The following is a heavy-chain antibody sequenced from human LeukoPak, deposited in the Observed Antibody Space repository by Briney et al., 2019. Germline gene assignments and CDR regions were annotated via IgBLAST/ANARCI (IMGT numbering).Heavy chain of an antibody. D-gene: IGHD1-26*01. J-gene: IGHJ4*02. CDR2: ISSSSGTI. CDR3: ARGGSYYGAFDY. CDR1: GFTFGFYS. Sequence: GGSLRLSCAASGFTFGFYSMNWVRQAPGKGLEWVSYISSSSGTIYYIDSVKGRFTISRDNAKNSLYLQMNSLRAEDTAVYYCARGGSYYGAFDYWGQGTLVTVSS. V-gene: IGHV3-48*01.